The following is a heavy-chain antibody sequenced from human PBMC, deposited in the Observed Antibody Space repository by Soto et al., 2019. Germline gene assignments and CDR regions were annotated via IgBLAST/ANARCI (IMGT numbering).Heavy chain of an antibody. V-gene: IGHV3-7*05. CDR3: ARVVYRSSWGGRFDP. J-gene: IGHJ5*02. Sequence: EVQLVESGGGLVQPGGSLRLSCAASDFTFSRYWMGWVRQAPGKGLEWVANIDQDGGGKYYVDSVKGRFTISRDNGNNSRYLEMNSLRGEDTAVYFCARVVYRSSWGGRFDPWGQGALVTVSS. D-gene: IGHD6-6*01. CDR1: DFTFSRYW. CDR2: IDQDGGGK.